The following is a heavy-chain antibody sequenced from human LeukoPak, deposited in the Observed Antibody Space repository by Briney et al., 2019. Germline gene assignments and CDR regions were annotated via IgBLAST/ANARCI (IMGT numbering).Heavy chain of an antibody. Sequence: GGSPRLSCAASGFTFSSYAMSWVRQAPGKGLEWVSAISGSGGSTYYADSVKGRFTISRDNSKNTPYLQMNSLRAEDTAVYYCAKGKTTVTKAFDYWGQGTLVTVSS. CDR3: AKGKTTVTKAFDY. D-gene: IGHD4-17*01. CDR2: ISGSGGST. V-gene: IGHV3-23*01. CDR1: GFTFSSYA. J-gene: IGHJ4*02.